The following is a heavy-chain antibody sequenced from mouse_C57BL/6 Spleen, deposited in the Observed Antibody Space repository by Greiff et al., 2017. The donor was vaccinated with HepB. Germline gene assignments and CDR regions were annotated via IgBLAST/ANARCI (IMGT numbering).Heavy chain of an antibody. V-gene: IGHV7-3*01. D-gene: IGHD1-1*01. CDR2: IRNKANGYTT. CDR3: ARYPGSRSYAMDY. J-gene: IGHJ4*01. CDR1: GFTFTDYY. Sequence: EVKVEESGGGLVQPGGSLSLSCAASGFTFTDYYMSWVRQPPGKALEWLGFIRNKANGYTTEYSASVKGRFTISRDNSQSILYLQMNALRAEDSATYYCARYPGSRSYAMDYWGQGTSVTVSS.